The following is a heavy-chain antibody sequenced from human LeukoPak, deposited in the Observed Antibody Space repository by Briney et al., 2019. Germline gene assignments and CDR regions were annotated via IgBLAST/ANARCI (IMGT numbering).Heavy chain of an antibody. V-gene: IGHV3-9*01. D-gene: IGHD1/OR15-1a*01. Sequence: GGSLRLSCAASGFTFSDYAMHWVRQVPGKGLEWVGGSSWNSGTIAYGESVKGRATIPRDNARNSLYLEVNSLRVEDTALYYCAKDLAVGTSPRVYAFDVWGQGSLVTVSS. CDR1: GFTFSDYA. CDR2: SSWNSGTI. J-gene: IGHJ3*01. CDR3: AKDLAVGTSPRVYAFDV.